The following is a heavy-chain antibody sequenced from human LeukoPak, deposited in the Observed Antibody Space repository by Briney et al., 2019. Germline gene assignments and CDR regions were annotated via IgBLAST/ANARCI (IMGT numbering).Heavy chain of an antibody. D-gene: IGHD3-3*01. CDR2: INHSGST. CDR3: ARGLLRFRPHYYYYMDV. J-gene: IGHJ6*03. Sequence: PSETLSLTCAVYGGSFSGYYWSWIRQPPGKGLEWIGEINHSGSTNYNPSLKGRVTISVDTSKNQFSLKLSSVTAADTAVYYCARGLLRFRPHYYYYMDVWGKGTTVTVSS. CDR1: GGSFSGYY. V-gene: IGHV4-34*01.